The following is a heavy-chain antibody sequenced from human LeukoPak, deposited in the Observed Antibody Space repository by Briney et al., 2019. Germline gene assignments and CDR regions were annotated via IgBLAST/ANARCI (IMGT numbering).Heavy chain of an antibody. CDR2: IKEDGSEK. CDR3: ARDSQHLNFDY. Sequence: GGSLRLSCAASGFTLSNYWMNWVRQAPGQGLEWVAKIKEDGSEKYHVDSAKGRFIITRDNAKNSLYLQMISLRAEDTAVYYCARDSQHLNFDYWGQGTLVTVSS. CDR1: GFTLSNYW. V-gene: IGHV3-7*04. D-gene: IGHD3-3*02. J-gene: IGHJ4*02.